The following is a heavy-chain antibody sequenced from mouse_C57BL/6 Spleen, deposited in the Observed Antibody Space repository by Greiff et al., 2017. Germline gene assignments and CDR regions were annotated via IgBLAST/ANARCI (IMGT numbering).Heavy chain of an antibody. D-gene: IGHD2-13*01. CDR3: ARSAGDPFDT. Sequence: VQLQQPGAELVKPGASVKLSCKASGYTFTSYWLHWVKQRPGRGLEWIGRIDPNSGGTKYNEKFKSKATLTVDKPSSTAYMQISSLTSEDSAVSYCARSAGDPFDTWGQGTTLTVSS. CDR2: IDPNSGGT. CDR1: GYTFTSYW. J-gene: IGHJ2*01. V-gene: IGHV1-72*01.